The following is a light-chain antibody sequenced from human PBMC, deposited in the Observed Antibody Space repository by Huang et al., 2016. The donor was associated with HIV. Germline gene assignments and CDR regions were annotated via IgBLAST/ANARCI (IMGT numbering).Light chain of an antibody. Sequence: EIVLTQSPGTLSLSPGERATLSCRDSQSVSSSYLAWYRQRPGQAPRRVIDGTSNRATGIPGRCSGSGSGTDFTLTISRLEPEDFAVYYCQQYGSSYTFGQGTKLEIK. CDR1: QSVSSSY. J-gene: IGKJ2*01. V-gene: IGKV3-20*01. CDR3: QQYGSSYT. CDR2: GTS.